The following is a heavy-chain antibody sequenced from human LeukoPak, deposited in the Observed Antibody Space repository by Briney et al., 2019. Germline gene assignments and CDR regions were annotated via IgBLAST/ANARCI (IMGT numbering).Heavy chain of an antibody. D-gene: IGHD6-13*01. Sequence: GALRLSCAASGFTFSSYGMHWVRQAPGKGLEWVALISSDGNNKYYADSVKGRFSISRDNSKNTLYLQMNSLRAEDTAVYSCARIGYSISWSGDYWGQGNLVTVSS. V-gene: IGHV3-30*03. J-gene: IGHJ4*02. CDR3: ARIGYSISWSGDY. CDR1: GFTFSSYG. CDR2: ISSDGNNK.